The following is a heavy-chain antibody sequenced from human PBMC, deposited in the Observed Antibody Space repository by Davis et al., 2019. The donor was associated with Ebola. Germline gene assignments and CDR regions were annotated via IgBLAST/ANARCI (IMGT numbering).Heavy chain of an antibody. CDR3: AREYYDFWRGYYYYYYYYMDV. D-gene: IGHD3-3*01. Sequence: GESLKISCAASGFTFSSYWMSWVRQAPGKGLEWVANIKQDGSEKYYVDSVKGRFTISRDNAKNSLYLQMNSLRAEDTAVYYCAREYYDFWRGYYYYYYYYMDVWGKGTTVTVSS. CDR1: GFTFSSYW. V-gene: IGHV3-7*03. CDR2: IKQDGSEK. J-gene: IGHJ6*03.